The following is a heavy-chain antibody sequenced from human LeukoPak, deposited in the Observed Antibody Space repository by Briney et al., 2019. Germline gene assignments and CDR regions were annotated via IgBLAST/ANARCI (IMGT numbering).Heavy chain of an antibody. V-gene: IGHV1-8*01. D-gene: IGHD5-12*01. Sequence: ASVKVSCKASGYTFTSYDINWVRQAPGQGLEWMGWMNPISGSTGDAQKFQGRVTMTRNASISTAYMELSSLRSEDTAVYYCARSASARKWLRFRYFDYWGQGTLDTVSS. J-gene: IGHJ4*02. CDR3: ARSASARKWLRFRYFDY. CDR2: MNPISGST. CDR1: GYTFTSYD.